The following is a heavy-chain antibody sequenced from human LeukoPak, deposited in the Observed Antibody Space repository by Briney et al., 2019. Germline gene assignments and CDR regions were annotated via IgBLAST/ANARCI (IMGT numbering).Heavy chain of an antibody. CDR3: AKGNGYLIRNHFDY. D-gene: IGHD5-24*01. Sequence: PGGSLRLSCAASGFTFDDYGMSWVRQAPGKGLEWVSAISGSGGSTYYADSVKGRFTISRDNSKNTLYLQMNSLRAEDTAVYYCAKGNGYLIRNHFDYWGQGTLVTVSS. V-gene: IGHV3-23*01. CDR2: ISGSGGST. J-gene: IGHJ4*02. CDR1: GFTFDDYG.